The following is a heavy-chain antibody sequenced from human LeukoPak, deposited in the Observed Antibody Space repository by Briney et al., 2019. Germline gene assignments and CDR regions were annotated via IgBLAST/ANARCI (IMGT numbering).Heavy chain of an antibody. CDR3: ARDRDGYNFRFDY. Sequence: SQTLSLTRTVSGGSISSGSYYWSWIRQPAGKGLEWIGRIYTSGSTNYNPSLKSRVTISLDTSKNQFSLRLNSVTAADTAVYYCARDRDGYNFRFDYWGQGTLVTVSS. J-gene: IGHJ4*02. D-gene: IGHD5-24*01. V-gene: IGHV4-61*02. CDR2: IYTSGST. CDR1: GGSISSGSYY.